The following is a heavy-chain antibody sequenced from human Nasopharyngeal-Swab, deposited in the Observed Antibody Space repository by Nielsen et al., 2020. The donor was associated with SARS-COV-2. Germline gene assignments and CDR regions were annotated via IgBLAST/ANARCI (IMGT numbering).Heavy chain of an antibody. J-gene: IGHJ6*02. Sequence: SVKVSCKASGGTFSSYAISWVRQAPGQGLEGTGGIIPIFGTANYAQKFQGRVTITADESTSTAYMELSSLRSEDTAVYYCARSGYSSSWYQHSYYYYGMDVWGQGTTVTVSS. D-gene: IGHD6-13*01. CDR1: GGTFSSYA. V-gene: IGHV1-69*13. CDR3: ARSGYSSSWYQHSYYYYGMDV. CDR2: IIPIFGTA.